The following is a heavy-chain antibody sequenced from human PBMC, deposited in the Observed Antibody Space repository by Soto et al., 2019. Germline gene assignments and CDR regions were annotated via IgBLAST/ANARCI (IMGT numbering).Heavy chain of an antibody. J-gene: IGHJ3*02. CDR3: AKGGGDSSAFEI. Sequence: GQLVESGGGVVQPGNSLILSCAASGFTFSSDGMHWFRQAPGKGLEWVAIISNDGNNQYYGESVKGRFTISRDNSKNTLYLQMTSLRAEDTAVYYCAKGGGDSSAFEIWGQGTMVTVSS. CDR1: GFTFSSDG. CDR2: ISNDGNNQ. D-gene: IGHD6-13*01. V-gene: IGHV3-30*18.